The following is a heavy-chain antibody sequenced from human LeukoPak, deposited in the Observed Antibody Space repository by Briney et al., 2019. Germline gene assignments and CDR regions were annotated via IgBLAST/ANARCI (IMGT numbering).Heavy chain of an antibody. J-gene: IGHJ5*02. CDR1: GYTFTGYY. Sequence: ASVKVSCKASGYTFTGYYMHWVRQAPGQGLEWMGWINPNSGGTNYAQKFQGRVTMTRDTSISTAYMELSRLRSDDTAVYYCARTIVVVVAATRWFDPWGQGTQVTVSS. V-gene: IGHV1-2*02. CDR3: ARTIVVVVAATRWFDP. CDR2: INPNSGGT. D-gene: IGHD2-15*01.